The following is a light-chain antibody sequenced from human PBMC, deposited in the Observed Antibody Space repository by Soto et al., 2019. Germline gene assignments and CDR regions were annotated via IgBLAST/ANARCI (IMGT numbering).Light chain of an antibody. CDR2: DAS. V-gene: IGKV3-11*01. CDR3: QQRSNCPPYT. Sequence: EIVLTQSPATLPFSPGERATLSCRAIQSVSSYLACYQQKPGHAPRLLTYDASNRATATPARFSGSGSGTDFTLTYSGLEPEDFAGYYCQQRSNCPPYTFGQGTKLQIK. CDR1: QSVSSY. J-gene: IGKJ2*01.